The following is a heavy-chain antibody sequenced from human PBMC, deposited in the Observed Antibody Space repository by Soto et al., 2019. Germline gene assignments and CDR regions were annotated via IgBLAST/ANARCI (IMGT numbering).Heavy chain of an antibody. D-gene: IGHD1-26*01. CDR1: GFTFSSYG. V-gene: IGHV3-33*01. CDR2: IWYDGSNK. J-gene: IGHJ6*02. Sequence: QVQLVESGGGVVQPGRSLRLSCAASGFTFSSYGMHWVRQAPGTGLEWVAVIWYDGSNKYYADSVKGRFTISRDNSKNTLYRQMNSLRAEDTAGDYCARVRPYGSYYYYGMDVWGQGTTVTVSS. CDR3: ARVRPYGSYYYYGMDV.